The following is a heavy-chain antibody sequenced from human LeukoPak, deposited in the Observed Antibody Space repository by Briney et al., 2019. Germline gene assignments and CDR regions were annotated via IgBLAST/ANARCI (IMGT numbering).Heavy chain of an antibody. V-gene: IGHV3-74*01. Sequence: GGSLRLSCAASGNYWMHWVRQVPGKGRVWVSHINSDGMWTSYADSMKGRFTISKDHAKNTVYLQMNSLRAEDTAVYYCVSSYETYWGRGPRVTVSS. CDR3: VSSYETY. CDR1: GNYW. CDR2: INSDGMWT. D-gene: IGHD3-22*01. J-gene: IGHJ4*02.